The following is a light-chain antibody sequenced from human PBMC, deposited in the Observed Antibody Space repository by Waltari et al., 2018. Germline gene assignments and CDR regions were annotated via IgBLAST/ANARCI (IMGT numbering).Light chain of an antibody. CDR2: SNN. CDR1: SSNLGSNT. Sequence: QSVLTQPPSASGTPGQRVTIPCSGSSSNLGSNTVNWYQPLPGTAPKLLIYSNNQRPSGVPDRFSGSKSGTSASLAISGLQSEDEADYYCAAWDDSLNGWVFGGGTKLTVL. V-gene: IGLV1-44*01. J-gene: IGLJ3*02. CDR3: AAWDDSLNGWV.